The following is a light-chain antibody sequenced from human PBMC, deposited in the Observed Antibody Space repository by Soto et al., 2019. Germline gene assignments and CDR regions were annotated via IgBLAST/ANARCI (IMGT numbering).Light chain of an antibody. CDR1: ASDVGGYNY. CDR2: AVS. V-gene: IGLV2-14*01. Sequence: QSVLTQPASVSWSPGQSITISCTGTASDVGGYNYVSWYQQHPGKAPKLMIHAVSNRPSGISSRFSGSKSGNTASLTISGLQSEDEADYFCCSYTSRTTYVFGTGTKVTVL. CDR3: CSYTSRTTYV. J-gene: IGLJ1*01.